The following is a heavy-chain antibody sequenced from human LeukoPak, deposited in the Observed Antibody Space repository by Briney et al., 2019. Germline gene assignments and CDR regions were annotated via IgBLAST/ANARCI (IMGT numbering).Heavy chain of an antibody. Sequence: GASVKVCCKASGGTFSSYAISWVRQAPGQGLEWMGRIIPIFGIANYAQKFQGRVTITADKSTSTAYMELSSLRSEDTAVYYCARGHFYCSGGSCYGYWGQGTLVTVSS. CDR1: GGTFSSYA. CDR3: ARGHFYCSGGSCYGY. CDR2: IIPIFGIA. J-gene: IGHJ4*02. D-gene: IGHD2-15*01. V-gene: IGHV1-69*04.